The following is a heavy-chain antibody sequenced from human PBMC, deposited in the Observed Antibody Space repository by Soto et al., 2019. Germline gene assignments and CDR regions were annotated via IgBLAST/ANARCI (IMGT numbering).Heavy chain of an antibody. D-gene: IGHD6-19*01. CDR1: GFTFSSYG. CDR3: AKWDDDSSGWYYFDY. V-gene: IGHV3-30*18. J-gene: IGHJ4*02. Sequence: QVQLVESGGGVVQSGRSLRLSCAASGFTFSSYGMHWVRQAPGKGLEWVAVISYDGSNKYYADSVKGRFTISRDNSKNTLYLQMNSLRAEDTAVYYCAKWDDDSSGWYYFDYWGQGTLVTVSS. CDR2: ISYDGSNK.